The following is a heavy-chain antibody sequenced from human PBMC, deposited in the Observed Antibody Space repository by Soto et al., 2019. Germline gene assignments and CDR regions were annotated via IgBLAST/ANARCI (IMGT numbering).Heavy chain of an antibody. J-gene: IGHJ6*02. V-gene: IGHV3-48*02. D-gene: IGHD5-12*01. CDR3: ARVIYGGWSTIKDYYYYAMDV. CDR1: GFTFSSYD. Sequence: GGSLRLSCAASGFTFSSYDMNWVRQAPGKGLEWVSYISGGSSRIFYADSVKGRFTISRDNAKNSLYLQMNSLRDEDTGVYYCARVIYGGWSTIKDYYYYAMDVWGQGATVTVSS. CDR2: ISGGSSRI.